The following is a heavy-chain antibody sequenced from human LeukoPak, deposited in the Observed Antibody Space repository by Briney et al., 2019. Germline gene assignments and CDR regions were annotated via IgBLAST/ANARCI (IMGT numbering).Heavy chain of an antibody. CDR3: ARVEDGDYFDY. CDR1: GFTVTNNY. Sequence: GGSLRLSRAASGFTVTNNYMSWVRQAPGKGLECVSVIDSGGNTYYSDSVRGRFTISKDNSKNTLYLQMNSLRAEDTAVYYCARVEDGDYFDYWGQGTLVTVSS. D-gene: IGHD4-17*01. J-gene: IGHJ4*02. V-gene: IGHV3-53*01. CDR2: IDSGGNT.